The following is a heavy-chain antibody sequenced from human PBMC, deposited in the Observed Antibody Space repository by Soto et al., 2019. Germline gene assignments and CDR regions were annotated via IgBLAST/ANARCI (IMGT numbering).Heavy chain of an antibody. V-gene: IGHV5-51*01. D-gene: IGHD4-17*01. CDR3: ARLTVTTDLDYYYGMDV. J-gene: IGHJ6*02. CDR1: GYSFTSYW. Sequence: GESLKISCKGSGYSFTSYWIGWVRQMPGKGLEWMGIIYPGDSDTRYSPSFQGQVTISAPTSTSPASLQWSSLKAWDTAMYYCARLTVTTDLDYYYGMDVWGQGTTVTVSS. CDR2: IYPGDSDT.